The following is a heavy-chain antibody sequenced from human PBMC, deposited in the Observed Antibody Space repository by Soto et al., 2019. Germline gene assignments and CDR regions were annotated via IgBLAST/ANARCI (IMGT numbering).Heavy chain of an antibody. CDR1: GYSFTDYY. V-gene: IGHV1-46*03. D-gene: IGHD1-1*01. J-gene: IGHJ4*02. Sequence: QVQLVQSGAEVKKPGASVKVSCKASGYSFTDYYMHWVRQAPGHGLEWMGIINPSGGSTNYAQKFHGRVTMTRDTSTSPLYLELSTLRSEDTAVYYCARDRNAYFDYWGQGTLVTVSS. CDR3: ARDRNAYFDY. CDR2: INPSGGST.